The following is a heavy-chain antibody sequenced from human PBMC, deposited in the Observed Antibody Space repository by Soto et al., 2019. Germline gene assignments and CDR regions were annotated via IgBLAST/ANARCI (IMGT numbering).Heavy chain of an antibody. V-gene: IGHV3-48*02. CDR1: GFTFSSYS. D-gene: IGHD6-6*01. CDR2: ISSSSSTI. CDR3: ARPEYSSSSYGMDV. J-gene: IGHJ6*02. Sequence: GGSLRLSCAAPGFTFSSYSMNWVPQAPGKGLEWVSYISSSSSTIYYADSVKGRFTISRDNAKNSLYLQMNSLRDEDTAVYYCARPEYSSSSYGMDVWGQGTTVTVS.